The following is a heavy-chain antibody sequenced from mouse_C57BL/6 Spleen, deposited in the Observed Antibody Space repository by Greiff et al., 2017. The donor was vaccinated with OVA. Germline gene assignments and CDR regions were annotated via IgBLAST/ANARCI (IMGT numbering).Heavy chain of an antibody. J-gene: IGHJ2*01. CDR1: GFTFSSYG. CDR3: ARQRVVARSFDY. CDR2: ISSGGSYT. Sequence: EVNVVESGGDLVKPGGSLKLSCAASGFTFSSYGMSWVRQTPDKRLEWVATISSGGSYTYYPDSVKGRFTISRDNAKNTLYLQMSSLKSEDTAMYYCARQRVVARSFDYWGQGTTLTVSS. V-gene: IGHV5-6*01. D-gene: IGHD1-1*01.